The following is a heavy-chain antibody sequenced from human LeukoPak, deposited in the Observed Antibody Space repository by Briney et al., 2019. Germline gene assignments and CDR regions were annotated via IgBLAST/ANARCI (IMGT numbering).Heavy chain of an antibody. CDR3: ARDSRCSGYDPTGY. CDR1: GGTFSSYT. Sequence: SVKVSCKASGGTFSSYTITWVRQAPGQGLEWMGGIIPIFGSANYAQKFQGRVTITADESTSTVYMELRSLRSEDTAVYYCARDSRCSGYDPTGYWGQGTLVTVSS. CDR2: IIPIFGSA. V-gene: IGHV1-69*13. D-gene: IGHD5-12*01. J-gene: IGHJ4*02.